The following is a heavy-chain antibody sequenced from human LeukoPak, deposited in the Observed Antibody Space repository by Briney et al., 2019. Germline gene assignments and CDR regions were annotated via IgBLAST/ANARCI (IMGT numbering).Heavy chain of an antibody. V-gene: IGHV3-21*01. D-gene: IGHD5-12*01. CDR3: ARIFYYSGYEPGHSDF. Sequence: PGGSLRLSCAGSGFSFSRYNMNWVRQAPGKGLEWVSSISSGNTYMYYADSVKGRFTISRDNAKNSLYLQMNSLREEDTAVYYCARIFYYSGYEPGHSDFWGQGTLVTVSS. CDR1: GFSFSRYN. CDR2: ISSGNTYM. J-gene: IGHJ4*02.